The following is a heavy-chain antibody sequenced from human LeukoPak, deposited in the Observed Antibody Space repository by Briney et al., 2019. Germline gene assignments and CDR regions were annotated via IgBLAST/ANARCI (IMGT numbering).Heavy chain of an antibody. D-gene: IGHD1-26*01. Sequence: SKTLSLTCTVSGGSISSYYWSWIRQPPGKGLEWIGYIYYSGSTNYNPSLKSRVTISVDTSKNQFSLKLSSVTAADTAVYYCASQTLVPGWFDPWGQGTLVTVSS. J-gene: IGHJ5*02. V-gene: IGHV4-59*08. CDR2: IYYSGST. CDR1: GGSISSYY. CDR3: ASQTLVPGWFDP.